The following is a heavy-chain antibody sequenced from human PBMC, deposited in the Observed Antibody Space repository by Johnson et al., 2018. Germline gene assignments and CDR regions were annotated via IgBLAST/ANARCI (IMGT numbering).Heavy chain of an antibody. J-gene: IGHJ3*02. CDR1: GFTFSDYY. D-gene: IGHD3-22*01. V-gene: IGHV3-11*04. CDR3: ARGPWYYDSSGYREDDAFDI. Sequence: QVQLVQSGGGLVKPGGSLRLSCAASGFTFSDYYMSWIRQAPGKGLEWVSYISITGTTIYYADSVKGRFTISRANAKNSLYLQMNSLRAEDTAVYYCARGPWYYDSSGYREDDAFDIWGQGTMVTVSS. CDR2: ISITGTTI.